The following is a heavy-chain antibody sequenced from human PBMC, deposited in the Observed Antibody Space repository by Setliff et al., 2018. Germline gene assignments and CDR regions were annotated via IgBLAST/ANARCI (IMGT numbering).Heavy chain of an antibody. Sequence: PGGSLRLSCTASGFTFSSYALHWVRQAPGKGLEWVAVISFDGNNKYYGDSVKGRFTISRDNSKNTQYLQMNSLRPEDTAVYYCARAVTIFGVVTPIYFYYMDVWGKGTTVTVSS. CDR2: ISFDGNNK. D-gene: IGHD3-3*01. CDR3: ARAVTIFGVVTPIYFYYMDV. J-gene: IGHJ6*03. CDR1: GFTFSSYA. V-gene: IGHV3-30-3*01.